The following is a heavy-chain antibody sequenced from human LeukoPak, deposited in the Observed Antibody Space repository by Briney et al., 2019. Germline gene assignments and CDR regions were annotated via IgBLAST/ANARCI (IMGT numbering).Heavy chain of an antibody. Sequence: PSETLSLTCIVSGDSMSPYYWNWIRQPPGKGLEWIGYIYYSGDTNYNPSLKSRVTMSVDTSKNQFSLRLNSVTAADTAVYYCARSQQLIRTFDSWGQGTLVTVSS. D-gene: IGHD6-13*01. J-gene: IGHJ4*02. CDR1: GDSMSPYY. V-gene: IGHV4-59*01. CDR3: ARSQQLIRTFDS. CDR2: IYYSGDT.